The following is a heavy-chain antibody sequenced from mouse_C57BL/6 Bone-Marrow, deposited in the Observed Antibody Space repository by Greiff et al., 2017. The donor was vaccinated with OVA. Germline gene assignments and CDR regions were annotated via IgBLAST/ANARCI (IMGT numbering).Heavy chain of an antibody. CDR2: FHPYNDDT. CDR1: GYTFTTYP. Sequence: QVQLKESGAELVKPGASVKMSCKASGYTFTTYPIEWMKQNHGKSLEWIGNFHPYNDDTKYNEKFKGKATLTVEKSSSTVYLELSRLTSDDSAVYYCARGYYGSSYLWYFDVWGTGTTVTVSS. J-gene: IGHJ1*03. CDR3: ARGYYGSSYLWYFDV. D-gene: IGHD1-1*01. V-gene: IGHV1-47*01.